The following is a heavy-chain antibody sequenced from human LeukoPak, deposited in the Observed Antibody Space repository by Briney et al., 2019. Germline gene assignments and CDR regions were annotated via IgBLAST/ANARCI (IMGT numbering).Heavy chain of an antibody. V-gene: IGHV3-15*04. J-gene: IGHJ4*02. Sequence: GGSLRLSCAASGFTFSNAWMSWVRQAPGKGLEWVGRIESNTDGGTRDHAAPVKGRFTISRDDSKNTLYLQMSSLKPEDTAVYYCTTFHWGNYFDYWGQGTLVTVSS. D-gene: IGHD3-16*01. CDR2: IESNTDGGTR. CDR1: GFTFSNAW. CDR3: TTFHWGNYFDY.